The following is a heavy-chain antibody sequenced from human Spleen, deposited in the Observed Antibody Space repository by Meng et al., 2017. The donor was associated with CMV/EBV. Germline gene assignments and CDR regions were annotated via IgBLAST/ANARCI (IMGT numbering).Heavy chain of an antibody. CDR1: GFTFSSYW. Sequence: GESLKISCAASGFTFSSYWMHWVRQAPGKGLVWVSGIYDGDNTYYADSVKGRFTISRDSSTNTLYLQMNRLRAGDTAVYYCASDFAIWGQGTTVTVSS. J-gene: IGHJ6*02. CDR2: IYDGDNT. V-gene: IGHV3-53*01. CDR3: ASDFAI.